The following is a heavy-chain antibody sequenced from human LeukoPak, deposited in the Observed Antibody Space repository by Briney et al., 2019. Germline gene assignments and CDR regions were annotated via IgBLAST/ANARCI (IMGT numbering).Heavy chain of an antibody. D-gene: IGHD2-15*01. CDR3: ARVIDVVVVAADY. CDR2: ISSSSSYI. CDR1: GFSFSSYS. J-gene: IGHJ4*02. Sequence: PGGSLRLSCAASGFSFSSYSMNWVRKAPGKGLEWVSSISSSSSYIYYADSVKGRFTISRDNAKNSLYLQMNSLRAEDTAVYYCARVIDVVVVAADYWGQGTLVTVSS. V-gene: IGHV3-21*01.